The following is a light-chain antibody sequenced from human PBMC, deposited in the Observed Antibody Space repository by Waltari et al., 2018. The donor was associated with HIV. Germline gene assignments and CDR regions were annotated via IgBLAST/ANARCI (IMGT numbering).Light chain of an antibody. CDR3: QQYGRSPPT. J-gene: IGKJ4*01. CDR1: QTISNW. Sequence: EIVLAQSPGTLSLSPGERATLSCRASQTISNWLAWYQRKPGQAPRLLIYGASTRATGIPDRFSGSGSGTDFTLTISRLEPEDFAVYFCQQYGRSPPTFGGGTKVEIK. V-gene: IGKV3-20*01. CDR2: GAS.